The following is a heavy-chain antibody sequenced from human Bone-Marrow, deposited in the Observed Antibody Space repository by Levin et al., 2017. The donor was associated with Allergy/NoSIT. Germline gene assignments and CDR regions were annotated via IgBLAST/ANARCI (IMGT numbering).Heavy chain of an antibody. Sequence: PGESLKISCAASGFTFTSYGMHWVRQAPGKGLEWVAVISYDGINKFYADSVKGRFTISRDNSKKTVHLDMNSLRAEDTAVYYCAKVPASRGWNPLLSSYFGVDVWGQGTTVTVSS. CDR1: GFTFTSYG. D-gene: IGHD6-19*01. J-gene: IGHJ6*02. V-gene: IGHV3-30*18. CDR3: AKVPASRGWNPLLSSYFGVDV. CDR2: ISYDGINK.